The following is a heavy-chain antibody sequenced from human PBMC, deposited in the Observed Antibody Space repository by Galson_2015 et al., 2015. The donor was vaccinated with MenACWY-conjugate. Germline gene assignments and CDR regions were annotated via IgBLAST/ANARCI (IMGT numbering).Heavy chain of an antibody. CDR3: AKGGLWYSSGWYSNYYYYGMDV. J-gene: IGHJ6*02. CDR2: ISYDGSNK. CDR1: GFTFSSYG. V-gene: IGHV3-30*18. D-gene: IGHD6-19*01. Sequence: SLRLSCAASGFTFSSYGMHWVRQAPGKGLEWVAVISYDGSNKYYADSVKGRFTISRDNSKNTLYLQMNSLRAEDTAVYYCAKGGLWYSSGWYSNYYYYGMDVWGQGTPVTVSS.